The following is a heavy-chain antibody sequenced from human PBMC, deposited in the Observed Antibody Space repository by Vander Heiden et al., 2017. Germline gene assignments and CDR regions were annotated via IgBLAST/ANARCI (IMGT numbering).Heavy chain of an antibody. D-gene: IGHD3-3*01. CDR1: GFNVNAYG. V-gene: IGHV3-30*18. Sequence: QVQLVESGGGVVQPGQSLRLSCAASGFNVNAYGMHWVRQAPGGGLEWVAVISYDGRHTNYVDSVKGRFTISRDNSKNTLTLQMNSLRVEDTAVYYCAKDMGTYYDFWSGYFDSWGQGSLVSVSS. J-gene: IGHJ4*02. CDR2: ISYDGRHT. CDR3: AKDMGTYYDFWSGYFDS.